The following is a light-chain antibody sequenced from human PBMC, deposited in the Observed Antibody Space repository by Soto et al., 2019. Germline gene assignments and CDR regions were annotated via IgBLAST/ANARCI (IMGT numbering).Light chain of an antibody. Sequence: EIVMTQSPATLSVSPGERATLSCRASQSVSSNLAWYQQKPGQAPRLLIYGASTRATGIPARFSGSGSGTEVSLTISSLQSEDFAVYYCQKYNNWPPITFGQGTRLEIK. CDR1: QSVSSN. J-gene: IGKJ5*01. V-gene: IGKV3-15*01. CDR2: GAS. CDR3: QKYNNWPPIT.